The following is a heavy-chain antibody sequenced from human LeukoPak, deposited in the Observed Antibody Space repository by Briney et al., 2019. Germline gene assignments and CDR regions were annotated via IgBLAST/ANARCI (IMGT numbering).Heavy chain of an antibody. CDR1: GFTFSNAW. D-gene: IGHD4-17*01. CDR2: ISGSGGST. V-gene: IGHV3-23*01. J-gene: IGHJ6*02. Sequence: GGSLRLSCAASGFTFSNAWMSWVRQAPGKGLEWVSAISGSGGSTSYADSVKGRFTISRDNSKNTLYLQMDSLRAEDTAVYYCATLLTVTTWSYYFYGMDVWGQGTAVTVSS. CDR3: ATLLTVTTWSYYFYGMDV.